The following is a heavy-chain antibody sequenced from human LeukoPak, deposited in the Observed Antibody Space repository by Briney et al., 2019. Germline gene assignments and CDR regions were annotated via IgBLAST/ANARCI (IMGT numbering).Heavy chain of an antibody. V-gene: IGHV3-74*01. CDR2: INSDGSST. Sequence: GGSLRLSCAASGFTFSSYWMHWVRQAPGKGLVWVPRINSDGSSTSYADSVKGRFTISRDNAKNTLYLQMNSLRAEDTAVYYCARAEYGYPGGYWGQGTLVTVSS. CDR3: ARAEYGYPGGY. D-gene: IGHD4-17*01. J-gene: IGHJ4*02. CDR1: GFTFSSYW.